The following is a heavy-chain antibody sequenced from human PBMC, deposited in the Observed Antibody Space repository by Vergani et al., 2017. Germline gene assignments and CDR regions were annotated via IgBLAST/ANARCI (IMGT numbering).Heavy chain of an antibody. CDR3: AHMGPMEGDYGGLHYFDY. J-gene: IGHJ4*02. CDR2: IYWDDDK. CDR1: GFSLSTSGVG. D-gene: IGHD4-23*01. V-gene: IGHV2-5*02. Sequence: QITLKESGPTLVKPTQTLTLTCTFSGFSLSTSGVGVGWIRQPPGKALEWLALIYWDDDKRYSPSLKSRLTITKDTAKNQVVLTMTNMDPVDTATYYCAHMGPMEGDYGGLHYFDYWGQGTLVTVSS.